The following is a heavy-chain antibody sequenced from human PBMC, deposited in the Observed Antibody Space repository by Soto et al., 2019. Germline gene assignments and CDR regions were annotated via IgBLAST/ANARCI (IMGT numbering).Heavy chain of an antibody. Sequence: GGSLRLSCSASGFTFSSYAMHWVRQAPGKGLEYVSAISSNGGSTYYADSVKGRFTISRDNSKNTLYLQMSSLRAEDTAVYYCVKHLPAWTDYDILTGYYNVVPYWGQGTLVTVSS. CDR1: GFTFSSYA. V-gene: IGHV3-64D*06. J-gene: IGHJ4*02. D-gene: IGHD3-9*01. CDR2: ISSNGGST. CDR3: VKHLPAWTDYDILTGYYNVVPY.